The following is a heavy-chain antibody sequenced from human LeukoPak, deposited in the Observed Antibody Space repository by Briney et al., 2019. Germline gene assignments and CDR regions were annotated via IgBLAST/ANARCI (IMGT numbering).Heavy chain of an antibody. CDR3: ARVPYIAARPFGRVFDY. D-gene: IGHD6-6*01. CDR2: INIDGSST. Sequence: PGGSLRLSCAASGFTFSIYWMHCVRQAPWKGLVWVSRINIDGSSTSYADSVKGRFTISRDNAQRTLYLQMNSLRAEETAVYYCARVPYIAARPFGRVFDYWGQGTLVTVSS. V-gene: IGHV3-74*01. CDR1: GFTFSIYW. J-gene: IGHJ4*02.